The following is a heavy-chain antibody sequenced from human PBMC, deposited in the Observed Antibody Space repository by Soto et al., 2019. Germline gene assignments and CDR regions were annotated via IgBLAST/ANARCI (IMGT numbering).Heavy chain of an antibody. Sequence: EVQLVDSGGGLVQPGGSLRLSCAASGFTFSSYWIHWVLQAAWKGLVWVSRVNNDGSGTIYADSVKGRFTISRDNAKYTVYLEMNRLRAEDKALYFCTRGGYMHAFAMLGQGTMVTVSS. J-gene: IGHJ3*02. D-gene: IGHD6-13*01. V-gene: IGHV3-74*01. CDR1: GFTFSSYW. CDR2: VNNDGSGT. CDR3: TRGGYMHAFAM.